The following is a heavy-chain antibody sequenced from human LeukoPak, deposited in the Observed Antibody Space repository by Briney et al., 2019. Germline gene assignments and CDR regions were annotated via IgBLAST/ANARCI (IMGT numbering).Heavy chain of an antibody. CDR2: IKSDGSVT. CDR1: GFTFSSYW. V-gene: IGHV3-74*01. J-gene: IGHJ4*02. Sequence: GGSLRLSCAASGFTFSSYWMHWVRQAPGKGLVWVSRIKSDGSVTTYADSVKGRFTISRDNAKNTLYLQMNSLRAEDTAVYFCARLDILTGNYYYFEYWGQGSLGTVSS. CDR3: ARLDILTGNYYYFEY. D-gene: IGHD3-9*01.